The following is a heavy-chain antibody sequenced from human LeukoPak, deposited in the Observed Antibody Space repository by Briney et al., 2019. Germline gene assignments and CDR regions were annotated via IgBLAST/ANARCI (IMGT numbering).Heavy chain of an antibody. CDR1: GYTFTSYD. V-gene: IGHV1-8*01. D-gene: IGHD3-9*01. Sequence: ASVKVPCKASGYTFTSYDINWVRQATGQGLEWMGWMNPNSGNTGCAQKFQGRVTMTRNTSISTAYMELSSLRSEDTAVYYCARFDFDNHYYYYHMDVWGKGTTVTVSS. CDR3: ARFDFDNHYYYYHMDV. J-gene: IGHJ6*03. CDR2: MNPNSGNT.